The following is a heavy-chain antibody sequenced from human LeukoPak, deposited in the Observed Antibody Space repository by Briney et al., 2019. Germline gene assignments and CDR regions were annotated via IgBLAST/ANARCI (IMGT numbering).Heavy chain of an antibody. CDR2: IRSKSNSYAT. CDR3: TRLFAGNWFDP. J-gene: IGHJ5*02. Sequence: GGSLRLSCAASGFTFSGSAMHWVRQASGKGLEWVGRIRSKSNSYATAYAASVKGRFTISRDDSQNTAYLQMNSLKTEDTAVYYCTRLFAGNWFDPWGQGTLVTVSS. CDR1: GFTFSGSA. V-gene: IGHV3-73*01.